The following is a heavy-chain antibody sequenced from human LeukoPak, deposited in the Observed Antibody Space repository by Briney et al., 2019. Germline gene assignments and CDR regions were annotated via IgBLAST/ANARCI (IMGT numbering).Heavy chain of an antibody. CDR3: ARDLAYSRLDY. J-gene: IGHJ4*02. D-gene: IGHD5-18*01. Sequence: GGSLRLSCAVSGLTFSSSWMDWVRQAPGKGLEWVASINPDGNKKYSADSVKGRFTISRDNAENSLYLQMNNLRVEDTAFYYCARDLAYSRLDYWGQGMLVTVSS. V-gene: IGHV3-7*01. CDR1: GLTFSSSW. CDR2: INPDGNKK.